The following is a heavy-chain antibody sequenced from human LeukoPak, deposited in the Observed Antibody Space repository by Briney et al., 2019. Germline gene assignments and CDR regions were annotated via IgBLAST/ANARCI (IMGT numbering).Heavy chain of an antibody. D-gene: IGHD2-15*01. Sequence: GRTLRLSCAASGFTFSSYGMNWVRQAPGKGLEWVAVICYDGSNKYYADSVNGRFTISRDNSKNTLYLQMNSLRAEDTAVYCCARDAGYCSGGSCYPGQFYYWGQGALVTVSS. CDR2: ICYDGSNK. J-gene: IGHJ4*02. CDR3: ARDAGYCSGGSCYPGQFYY. CDR1: GFTFSSYG. V-gene: IGHV3-33*01.